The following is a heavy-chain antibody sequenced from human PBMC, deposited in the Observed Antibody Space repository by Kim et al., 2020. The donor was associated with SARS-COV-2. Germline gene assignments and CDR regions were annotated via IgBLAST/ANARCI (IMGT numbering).Heavy chain of an antibody. V-gene: IGHV3-66*01. J-gene: IGHJ4*02. D-gene: IGHD5-12*01. CDR3: ARDGGYSGYDDYYFDY. Sequence: SVKGAFTISRDNSKNTLYLQMTGLRAEDTAVYYCARDGGYSGYDDYYFDYWGQGTLVTVSS.